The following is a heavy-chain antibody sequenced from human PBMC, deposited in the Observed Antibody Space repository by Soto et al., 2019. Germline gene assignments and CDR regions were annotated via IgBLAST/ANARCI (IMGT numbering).Heavy chain of an antibody. J-gene: IGHJ4*02. Sequence: QVQLVQSGAEGRKPGASVKVSCKASGYTFSDYYIHWVRQAPGQGLEWMGWINPNSGGTKYAPKFQGGVTMTGDTSIPTAYMELSRLRSGDTAVYYCAREPATAKPEGVDFWGQGTLVTVSS. CDR2: INPNSGGT. V-gene: IGHV1-2*02. CDR3: AREPATAKPEGVDF. CDR1: GYTFSDYY. D-gene: IGHD1-1*01.